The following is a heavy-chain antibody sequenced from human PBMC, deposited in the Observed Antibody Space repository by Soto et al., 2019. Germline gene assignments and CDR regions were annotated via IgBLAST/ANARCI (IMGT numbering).Heavy chain of an antibody. CDR2: ISGSGGST. Sequence: GGSLRLSCAASGFTFSSYAMSWVRQAPGKGLEWVSAISGSGGSTYYADSVKGRFTISRDNSKNTLYLQMNSLRAEDTAVYYCAKDLLLYSYEFFPIPRRSDAFDIWGQGTMVTVSS. V-gene: IGHV3-23*01. D-gene: IGHD5-18*01. CDR3: AKDLLLYSYEFFPIPRRSDAFDI. CDR1: GFTFSSYA. J-gene: IGHJ3*02.